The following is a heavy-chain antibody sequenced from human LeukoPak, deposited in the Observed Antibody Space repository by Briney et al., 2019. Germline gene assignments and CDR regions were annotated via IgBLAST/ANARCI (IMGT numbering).Heavy chain of an antibody. Sequence: PGGSLRLSCAASGFTFSSYSMNWVRQAPGKGLEWVSSISSSSSYIYYADSVKGRFTISRDNAKNSLYLQMNSLRAEDTAVHYCAREANYGSGSPDYWGQGTLVTVSS. V-gene: IGHV3-21*01. CDR1: GFTFSSYS. J-gene: IGHJ4*02. D-gene: IGHD3-10*01. CDR2: ISSSSSYI. CDR3: AREANYGSGSPDY.